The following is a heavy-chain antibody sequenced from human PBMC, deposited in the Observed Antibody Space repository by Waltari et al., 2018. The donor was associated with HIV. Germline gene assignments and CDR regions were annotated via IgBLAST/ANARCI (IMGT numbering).Heavy chain of an antibody. CDR2: IYYNGSA. CDR3: VRPNRRGLVGGRRTDGGFVDY. Sequence: HLQEPGPGLVKPSETLSLICNVSRDSIANSKNYWGWIRHTPGSGEEWMGTIYYNGSASYIPSLKSRLTISVDTTKNQFSLKLKSWAGADTAVYFCVRPNRRGLVGGRRTDGGFVDYWGLGIRVIVSS. V-gene: IGHV4-39*01. D-gene: IGHD2-15*01. CDR1: RDSIANSKNY. J-gene: IGHJ4*01.